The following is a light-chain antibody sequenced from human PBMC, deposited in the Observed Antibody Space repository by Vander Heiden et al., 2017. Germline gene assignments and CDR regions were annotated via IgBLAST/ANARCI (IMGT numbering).Light chain of an antibody. Sequence: EIVLTQSPGTLSLSPGERATLSCRASQSGSSSYLAWYQQKPGQAPRLLIYGASSRATGIPDSFSGSGSGTDFTLTISRLEPEDFAVYYCQQYGSSPLTFGQGTKVEIK. J-gene: IGKJ1*01. CDR2: GAS. CDR3: QQYGSSPLT. V-gene: IGKV3-20*01. CDR1: QSGSSSY.